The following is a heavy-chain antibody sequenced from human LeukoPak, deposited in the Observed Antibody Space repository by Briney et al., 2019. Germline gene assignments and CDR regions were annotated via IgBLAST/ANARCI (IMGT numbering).Heavy chain of an antibody. CDR2: ISSTGSTI. CDR1: GFTFSNYE. Sequence: PGRSLRLSCAASGFTFSNYEINWVRQAPGKGLEWVSYISSTGSTIYYADPVKGRFTISRDNAKNSLYLQMNSLRAEDTAVYYCARGSDGRGGTYYYYSGMDVWGQGTTVTVSS. J-gene: IGHJ6*02. CDR3: ARGSDGRGGTYYYYSGMDV. V-gene: IGHV3-48*03. D-gene: IGHD3-10*01.